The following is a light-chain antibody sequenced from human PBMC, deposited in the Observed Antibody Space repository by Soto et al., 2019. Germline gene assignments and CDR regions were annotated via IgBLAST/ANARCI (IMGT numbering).Light chain of an antibody. CDR3: TSWTTSTTMI. CDR1: NSDIGAYNF. Sequence: QSVLTQPASVSGSPGQSITLSCTGTNSDIGAYNFVSWYQQHPGKAPKLMLYDVNIRPSGVSNRFSGSKSGNTASLTISGLQAEDEADYYCTSWTTSTTMIFGGGTKLTVL. J-gene: IGLJ2*01. CDR2: DVN. V-gene: IGLV2-14*03.